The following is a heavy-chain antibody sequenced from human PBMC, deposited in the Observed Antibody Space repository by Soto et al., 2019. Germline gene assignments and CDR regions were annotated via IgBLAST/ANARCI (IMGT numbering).Heavy chain of an antibody. CDR1: GFTFSSYW. Sequence: EVQLVESGGDLVQPGGSLRLSFVASGFTFSSYWMHWVRQAPGKGLVWVSRINSEGTSTSYADSVKGRFTIFRDNAKNTLYLQMNSLRAEDTGVYYCARRVLAGTPYYFDYWGQGSLVTVSS. CDR3: ARRVLAGTPYYFDY. V-gene: IGHV3-74*01. D-gene: IGHD3-3*02. CDR2: INSEGTST. J-gene: IGHJ4*02.